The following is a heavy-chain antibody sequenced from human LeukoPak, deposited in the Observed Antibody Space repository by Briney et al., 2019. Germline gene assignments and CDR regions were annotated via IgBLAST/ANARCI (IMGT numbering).Heavy chain of an antibody. CDR3: ARFGYVAAVDV. CDR2: INPAGSET. V-gene: IGHV3-7*01. Sequence: GGSLRLSCAASGFSFSAYWMTWVRQAPGTGLEWVANINPAGSETYYVDPVKGRFSISRDNAKNSVYLQMSSLRAEDTAVYHCARFGYVAAVDVWGQGTPVTVSS. D-gene: IGHD2-15*01. CDR1: GFSFSAYW. J-gene: IGHJ4*02.